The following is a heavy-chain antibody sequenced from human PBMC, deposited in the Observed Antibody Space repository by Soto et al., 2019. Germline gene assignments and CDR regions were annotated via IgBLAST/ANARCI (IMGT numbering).Heavy chain of an antibody. V-gene: IGHV4-61*08. CDR1: GGSVNSGGYY. CDR3: ERDRGDKLDY. D-gene: IGHD2-21*02. J-gene: IGHJ4*02. Sequence: PSDTLSLTCTVSGGSVNSGGYYWSWIRQHPGKGLEWIGYIYYSGSTYYNPSLKSRVTISVDTSKNQFSLKLSSVTAADTAVYYCERDRGDKLDYWGQGTLVTVSS. CDR2: IYYSGST.